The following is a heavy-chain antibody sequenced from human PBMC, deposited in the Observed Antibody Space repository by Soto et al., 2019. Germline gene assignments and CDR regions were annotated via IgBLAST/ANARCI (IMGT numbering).Heavy chain of an antibody. CDR3: VKEPRLWYYLERSGHYF. D-gene: IGHD3-10*01. CDR2: ISSNGGST. J-gene: IGHJ4*02. V-gene: IGHV3-64D*06. Sequence: GGSLRLSCPASGVTFGSYAMPWVRPAPGKGLAYASAISSNGGSTYYADSVQGRFTISRDNSKNTLYLQMSSLRAENTLVSYFVKEPRLWYYLERSGHYFWGQGT. CDR1: GVTFGSYA.